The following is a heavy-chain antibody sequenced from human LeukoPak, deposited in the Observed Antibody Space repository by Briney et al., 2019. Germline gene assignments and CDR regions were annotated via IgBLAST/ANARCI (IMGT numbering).Heavy chain of an antibody. CDR3: ARGYCSSTSCYAWFDY. CDR2: IIPIFGTA. D-gene: IGHD2-2*01. J-gene: IGHJ4*02. Sequence: GASVKVSCKASGGTFSSYAISWVRQAPGQGLEWMGGIIPIFGTANYAQKFQGRVTITTDESTSTAYMELSSLRSEDTAVYYCARGYCSSTSCYAWFDYWGQGTLVTVSS. V-gene: IGHV1-69*05. CDR1: GGTFSSYA.